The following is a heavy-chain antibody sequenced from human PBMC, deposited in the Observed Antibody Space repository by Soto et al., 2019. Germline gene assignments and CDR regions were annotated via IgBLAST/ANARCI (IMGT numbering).Heavy chain of an antibody. Sequence: QLQLQESGPGLVKPSETLSLTCTVSGGSISSSSYYWGWIRQPPGKGLEWIGSIYYSGSTYYNPSLKSRGPPSVETSQHPFSLKRGPVTAAIKAVYFWARQDFGLMVDANDYWGPGTLVTVSS. CDR3: ARQDFGLMVDANDY. CDR1: GGSISSSSYY. J-gene: IGHJ4*02. D-gene: IGHD2-8*01. CDR2: IYYSGST. V-gene: IGHV4-39*01.